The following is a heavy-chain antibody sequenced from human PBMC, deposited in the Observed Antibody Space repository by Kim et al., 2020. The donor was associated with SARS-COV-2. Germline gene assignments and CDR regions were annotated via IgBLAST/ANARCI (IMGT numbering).Heavy chain of an antibody. CDR2: INPSGGST. V-gene: IGHV1-46*01. Sequence: ASVKVSCKASGYTFTSYYMHWVRQAPGQGLEWMGIINPSGGSTSYAQKFQGRVTMTRDTSTSTVYMELSSLRSEDTAVYYCARPRGSGGLNYYYYGMDVWGQGTTVTVSS. D-gene: IGHD6-19*01. CDR1: GYTFTSYY. CDR3: ARPRGSGGLNYYYYGMDV. J-gene: IGHJ6*02.